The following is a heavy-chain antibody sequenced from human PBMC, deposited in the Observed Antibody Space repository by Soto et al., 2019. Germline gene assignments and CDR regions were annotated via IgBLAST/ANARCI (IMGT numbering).Heavy chain of an antibody. CDR2: IYHSGST. Sequence: PSETLSLTCAVSGGSISSGGYSWSWIRQPPGKGLEWIGYIYHSGSTYYNPSLKSRVTISVDRSKNQFSLKLSSVTAADTAVYSCARAAYRYGEWYVDYCGPGTLVTVSS. CDR3: ARAAYRYGEWYVDY. V-gene: IGHV4-30-2*01. J-gene: IGHJ4*01. D-gene: IGHD5-18*01. CDR1: GGSISSGGYS.